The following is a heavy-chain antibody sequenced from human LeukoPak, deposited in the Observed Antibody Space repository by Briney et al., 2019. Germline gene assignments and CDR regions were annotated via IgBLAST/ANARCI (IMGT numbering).Heavy chain of an antibody. D-gene: IGHD4-23*01. CDR3: ARISEGSYGGNQYFDY. V-gene: IGHV1-69*05. J-gene: IGHJ4*02. Sequence: SVKASCKASGGTFSSYAISWVRQAPGQGLEWMGGIIPIFGTANYAQKFQGRVTITTDESTSTAYMELSSLRSEDTAVYYCARISEGSYGGNQYFDYWGQGTLVTVSS. CDR1: GGTFSSYA. CDR2: IIPIFGTA.